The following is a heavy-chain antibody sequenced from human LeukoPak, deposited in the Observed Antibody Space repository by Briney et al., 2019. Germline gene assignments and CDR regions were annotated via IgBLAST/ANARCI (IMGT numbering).Heavy chain of an antibody. J-gene: IGHJ4*02. Sequence: SETLSLTCTVSGGSISIGSYYWSWIRQPAGKGLEWIGRIYTSGSTNYNPSLKSRVTISVDTSKNQFSLKLSSVTAADTAVYYCASGYYYGSGSYYNLDYWGQGTLVTVSS. CDR2: IYTSGST. D-gene: IGHD3-10*01. V-gene: IGHV4-61*02. CDR1: GGSISIGSYY. CDR3: ASGYYYGSGSYYNLDY.